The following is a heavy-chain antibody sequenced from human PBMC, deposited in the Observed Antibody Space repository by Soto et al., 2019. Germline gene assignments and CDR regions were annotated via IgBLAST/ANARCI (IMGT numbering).Heavy chain of an antibody. V-gene: IGHV1-2*04. CDR3: AREDVTGYDSSGYYFHFDY. CDR2: INPNSGGT. Sequence: ASVKVSCKASGYTFTGYYMHWVRQAPGQGLEWMGWINPNSGGTNYAQKFQGWVTMTRDTSISTAYMELSRLRSDDTAVYYCAREDVTGYDSSGYYFHFDYWGQGTLVTVSS. J-gene: IGHJ4*02. D-gene: IGHD3-22*01. CDR1: GYTFTGYY.